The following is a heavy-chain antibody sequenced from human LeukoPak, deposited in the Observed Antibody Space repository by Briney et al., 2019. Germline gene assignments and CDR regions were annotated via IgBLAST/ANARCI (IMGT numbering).Heavy chain of an antibody. Sequence: ALVKVSCKASGSTFTSYGISWVRQAPGHGVGWMGWISAYNGNTNYAPKLQGRATMTTDTSTSTAYMELRSLRSDDTAVYYCARDHPYGSGSRYFDYWGQGTLVTVSS. V-gene: IGHV1-18*01. CDR2: ISAYNGNT. D-gene: IGHD3-10*01. CDR3: ARDHPYGSGSRYFDY. CDR1: GSTFTSYG. J-gene: IGHJ4*02.